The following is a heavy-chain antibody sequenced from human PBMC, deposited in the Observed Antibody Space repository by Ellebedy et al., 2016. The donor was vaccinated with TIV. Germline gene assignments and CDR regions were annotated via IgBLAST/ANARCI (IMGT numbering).Heavy chain of an antibody. Sequence: GESLKISCAASGFTFSDYYMSWIRQAPGKGLEWVSSISSSSSYTYYADSVKGRFTISRDNAKNSLYLQMNSLRAEDTAVYYCARGLRLGELSSSFDYWGQGTLVTVSS. CDR2: ISSSSSYT. V-gene: IGHV3-11*06. CDR3: ARGLRLGELSSSFDY. CDR1: GFTFSDYY. J-gene: IGHJ4*02. D-gene: IGHD3-16*02.